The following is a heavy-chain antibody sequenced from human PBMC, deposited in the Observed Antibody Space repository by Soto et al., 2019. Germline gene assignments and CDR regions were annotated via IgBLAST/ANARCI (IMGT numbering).Heavy chain of an antibody. Sequence: SETLSLTCTVCGGSINNYYWSWIRQPPGKEFEWIGYIYYSGSTTYSPSLKSRVTISVDTSKNQFSLKLTSVTAADTAVYFCARHGSTATPYSYFAYWGHGVLVPASS. D-gene: IGHD6-25*01. V-gene: IGHV4-59*08. CDR3: ARHGSTATPYSYFAY. CDR2: IYYSGST. J-gene: IGHJ4*01. CDR1: GGSINNYY.